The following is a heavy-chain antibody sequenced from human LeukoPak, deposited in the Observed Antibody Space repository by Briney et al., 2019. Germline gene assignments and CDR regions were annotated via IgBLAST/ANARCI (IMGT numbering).Heavy chain of an antibody. V-gene: IGHV3-33*01. CDR3: AREKSRDGYRDLDY. D-gene: IGHD5-24*01. Sequence: GGSLRLSCAASGFTFSSYGMHWVRQAPGKGLEWVAVIWYDGSNKYYADSVKGRFTISRDNSKNTLYLRMNSLRAEDTAVYYCAREKSRDGYRDLDYWGQGTLVTVSS. CDR2: IWYDGSNK. CDR1: GFTFSSYG. J-gene: IGHJ4*02.